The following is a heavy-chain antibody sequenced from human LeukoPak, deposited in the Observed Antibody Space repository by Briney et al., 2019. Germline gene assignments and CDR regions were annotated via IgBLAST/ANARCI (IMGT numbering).Heavy chain of an antibody. CDR1: GFTLSSYD. Sequence: GGSLSLSCAASGFTLSSYDMHWVRQATGKGLEWVSAIGTAGDTYYPGSVKGRFTISRENAKNSLYLQMNSLRAGDTAVYYCARAPATGAFPFDYWAREPWSPSPQ. CDR3: ARAPATGAFPFDY. J-gene: IGHJ4*02. V-gene: IGHV3-13*01. CDR2: IGTAGDT. D-gene: IGHD2-8*02.